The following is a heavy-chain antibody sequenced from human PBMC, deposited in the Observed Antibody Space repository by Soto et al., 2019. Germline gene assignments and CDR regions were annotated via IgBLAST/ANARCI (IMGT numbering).Heavy chain of an antibody. Sequence: KASETLSLTCTVSGGSISSSSYYWGWIRQPPGKGLEWIGYLYNTGSTIYNPSLKSRVTISVDTSKNQFSLKMNSVTAADTAVYYCARGPPFHWGQGPLVTVSS. CDR3: ARGPPFH. CDR1: GGSISSSSYY. CDR2: LYNTGST. D-gene: IGHD3-16*01. V-gene: IGHV4-61*05. J-gene: IGHJ4*02.